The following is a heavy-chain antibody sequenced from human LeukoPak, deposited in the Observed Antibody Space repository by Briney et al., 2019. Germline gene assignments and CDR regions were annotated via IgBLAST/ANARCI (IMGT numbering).Heavy chain of an antibody. CDR3: ARRAPRTNLYYYYGMDV. V-gene: IGHV4-34*01. J-gene: IGHJ6*02. CDR2: INHSGST. CDR1: GFTFSDYY. Sequence: GSLRLSCAASGFTFSDYYMSWIRQAPGKGQEWIGEINHSGSTNYNPSLKSRVTISVDTSKNQFSLKLSSVTAADTAVYYCARRAPRTNLYYYYGMDVWGQGTTVTVSS. D-gene: IGHD1-7*01.